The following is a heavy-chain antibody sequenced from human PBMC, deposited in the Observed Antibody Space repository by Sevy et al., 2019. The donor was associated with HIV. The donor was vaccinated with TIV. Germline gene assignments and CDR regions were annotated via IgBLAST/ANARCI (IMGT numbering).Heavy chain of an antibody. D-gene: IGHD6-6*01. Sequence: SGPTLVNPTETLTLTCTFSGFSLSTTGVGVGWIRQPPGKALEGLALFSWNDDKRYSPSLKSRLTITKDTSKNQVVLTMTNMDPVDTATYYCAHTDGIALRPTYWGQGTLVTVSS. CDR3: AHTDGIALRPTY. CDR1: GFSLSTTGVG. CDR2: FSWNDDK. V-gene: IGHV2-5*01. J-gene: IGHJ4*02.